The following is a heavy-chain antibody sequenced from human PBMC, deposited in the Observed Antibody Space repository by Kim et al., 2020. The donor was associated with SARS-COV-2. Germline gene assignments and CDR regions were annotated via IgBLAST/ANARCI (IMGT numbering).Heavy chain of an antibody. CDR2: ISGSGGST. Sequence: GGSLRLSCAASGFTFSSYAMSWVRQAPGKGLEWVSAISGSGGSTYYADSVKGRFTISRDNSKNTLYLQMNSLRAEDTAVYYCAKGSYCSSTSCYLDAFDIWGQGTMVTVSS. CDR1: GFTFSSYA. J-gene: IGHJ3*02. D-gene: IGHD2-2*01. V-gene: IGHV3-23*01. CDR3: AKGSYCSSTSCYLDAFDI.